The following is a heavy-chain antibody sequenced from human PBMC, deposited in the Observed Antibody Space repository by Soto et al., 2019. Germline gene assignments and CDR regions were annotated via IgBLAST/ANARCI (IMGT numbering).Heavy chain of an antibody. CDR2: IWYDGSNK. CDR3: ATYYYYYYYMDV. J-gene: IGHJ6*03. V-gene: IGHV3-33*01. CDR1: GFTFSSYG. Sequence: QVQLVESGGGVVQPGRSLRLSCAASGFTFSSYGMHWVRQAPGKGLEWVAVIWYDGSNKYYADSVKGRFTISRDNSKNTLYLHMNSLRAEDTAVYYCATYYYYYYYMDVWGKGTTVTVSS.